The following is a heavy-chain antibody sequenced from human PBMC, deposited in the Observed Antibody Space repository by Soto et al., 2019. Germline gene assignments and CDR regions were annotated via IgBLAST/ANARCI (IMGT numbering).Heavy chain of an antibody. Sequence: SGPTLVNPTQTLTLTCTFSGLSLSTSGVGVGWIGQPPGKALECLALMYCNDDKRYSPSLKSRLTITKDTSKNPVVLTMTNMAPVDTATYHCAHSDRSSGWYVYWRQGTLVTVSS. CDR3: AHSDRSSGWYVY. J-gene: IGHJ4*02. D-gene: IGHD6-19*01. CDR2: MYCNDDK. CDR1: GLSLSTSGVG. V-gene: IGHV2-5*01.